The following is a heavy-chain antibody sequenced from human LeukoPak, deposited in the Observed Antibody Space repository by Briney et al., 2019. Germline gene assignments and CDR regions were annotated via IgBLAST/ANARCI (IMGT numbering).Heavy chain of an antibody. D-gene: IGHD6-19*01. CDR2: IYYSGSA. J-gene: IGHJ4*02. V-gene: IGHV4-59*01. CDR3: ARGGSSGFNKWFDY. Sequence: NPSETLSLTCTVPGGSISSYYWSWIRQPPGKGLEWIGYIYYSGSANYNPSLKSRVTISVDTSKSQFSLKLSSVTAADTAVYYCARGGSSGFNKWFDYWGQGTLVTVSS. CDR1: GGSISSYY.